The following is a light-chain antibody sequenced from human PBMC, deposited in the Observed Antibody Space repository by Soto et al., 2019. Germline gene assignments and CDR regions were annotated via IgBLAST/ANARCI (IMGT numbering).Light chain of an antibody. CDR1: SSDIGRYNF. CDR3: SSFTISRNTVI. Sequence: QSALTQPASVSGSPGQSITISCTGTSSDIGRYNFVSWYQHHPGKAPKLMIYEVTNRPSGVSNRFSGSKSGNTASLTISGLQAEDEADYYCSSFTISRNTVIFGGGTKVTVL. J-gene: IGLJ2*01. CDR2: EVT. V-gene: IGLV2-14*01.